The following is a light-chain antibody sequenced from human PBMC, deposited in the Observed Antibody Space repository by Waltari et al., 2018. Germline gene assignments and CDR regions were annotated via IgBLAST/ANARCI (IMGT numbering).Light chain of an antibody. CDR2: AAS. Sequence: DIQMTQSPSSVSASVGHRVTITCRASKDVSTWLAWYQQKPGKVPQLLIFAASVLRTGVSSRFTGSGSGTDFTLTISSLEPEDFATYYCQQSNTFPLTFGGGTKVEIK. CDR3: QQSNTFPLT. CDR1: KDVSTW. V-gene: IGKV1-12*01. J-gene: IGKJ4*01.